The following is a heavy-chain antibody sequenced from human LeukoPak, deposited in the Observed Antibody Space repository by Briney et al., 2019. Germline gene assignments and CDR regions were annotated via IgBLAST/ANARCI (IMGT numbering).Heavy chain of an antibody. V-gene: IGHV3-11*01. J-gene: IGHJ4*02. D-gene: IGHD3-16*01. CDR1: GFSFSDHH. CDR2: ISRDGSII. Sequence: GGSLRLSCAASGFSFSDHHMSWVRQVPGKGLEWLAYISRDGSIIVYAGSVKGRFIISRDNAKQSVYLEMTSLRPEDTAVYYCARYVLLMDYWGQGTLVTVSS. CDR3: ARYVLLMDY.